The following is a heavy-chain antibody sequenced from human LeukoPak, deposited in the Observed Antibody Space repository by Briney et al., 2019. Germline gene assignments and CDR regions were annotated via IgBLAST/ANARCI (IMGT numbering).Heavy chain of an antibody. CDR2: ISAYNGNT. Sequence: ASVKVSCKASGYTFTSYGISWVRQAPGQGLEWMGWISAYNGNTEYAQNLQGRVTMTTDTSTSTAYMELRSLRSDDTAVYYCARIVSGYSSGWSSDYWGQGALVTVSS. V-gene: IGHV1-18*01. J-gene: IGHJ4*02. CDR3: ARIVSGYSSGWSSDY. D-gene: IGHD6-19*01. CDR1: GYTFTSYG.